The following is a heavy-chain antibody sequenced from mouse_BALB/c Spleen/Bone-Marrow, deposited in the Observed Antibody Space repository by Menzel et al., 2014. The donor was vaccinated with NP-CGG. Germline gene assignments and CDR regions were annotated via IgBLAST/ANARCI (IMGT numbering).Heavy chain of an antibody. CDR2: IWPGGST. J-gene: IGHJ4*01. CDR3: ARDLYYDYDVGAMDY. D-gene: IGHD2-4*01. V-gene: IGHV2-9*02. Sequence: VKLVESGPGLEESSQSLSISCTVSGFSLISYGVHWIRQRPGKGLEWLGVIWPGGSTNYNSALMSRLSISKDNSKSQVFLKMNSQQSDDTAMYYCARDLYYDYDVGAMDYWGQGTSVTVSS. CDR1: GFSLISYG.